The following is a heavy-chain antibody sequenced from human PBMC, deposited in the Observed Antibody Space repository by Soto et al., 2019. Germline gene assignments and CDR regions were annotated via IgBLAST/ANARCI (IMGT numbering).Heavy chain of an antibody. D-gene: IGHD6-13*01. CDR3: ARGRRRAAAGKDYYYYYYMDV. CDR2: IYYSGST. V-gene: IGHV4-31*03. CDR1: GGSISSDGYY. Sequence: QVQLQESGPGLVKPSQTLSLTCTVSGGSISSDGYYWSWIRQHPGKGLEWIGYIYYSGSTYYNPSLKSRVTISVDTSKNQFSLKLSSVTAADTAVYYCARGRRRAAAGKDYYYYYYMDVWGKGTTVTVSS. J-gene: IGHJ6*03.